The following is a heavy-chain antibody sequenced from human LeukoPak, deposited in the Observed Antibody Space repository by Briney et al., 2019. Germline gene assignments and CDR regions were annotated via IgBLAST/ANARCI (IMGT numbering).Heavy chain of an antibody. J-gene: IGHJ6*04. CDR2: ISSSGSTI. V-gene: IGHV3-48*03. D-gene: IGHD3-10*02. Sequence: GGTLRLSCVASGFTFSTYGMSWVRQAPGKGLEWVSYISSSGSTIYYADSVKGRFTLSRDNAKNSLYLQMNSLRAEDTAVYYCAELGITMIGGVWGKGTTVTISS. CDR1: GFTFSTYG. CDR3: AELGITMIGGV.